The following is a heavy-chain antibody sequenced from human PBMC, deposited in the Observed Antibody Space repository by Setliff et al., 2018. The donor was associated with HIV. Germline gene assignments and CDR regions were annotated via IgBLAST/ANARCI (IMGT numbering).Heavy chain of an antibody. CDR1: GFSFASHS. Sequence: GGSLRLSCAASGFSFASHSMNWVRQAPGKGLEYVSAINSNGGSTYYADSVKGRFTISRDNSESTVYLQMGSLRAEDMAVYYCARVRVAAVAPYFDFWGQGALVTVSS. D-gene: IGHD6-13*01. V-gene: IGHV3-64*02. CDR3: ARVRVAAVAPYFDF. J-gene: IGHJ4*02. CDR2: INSNGGST.